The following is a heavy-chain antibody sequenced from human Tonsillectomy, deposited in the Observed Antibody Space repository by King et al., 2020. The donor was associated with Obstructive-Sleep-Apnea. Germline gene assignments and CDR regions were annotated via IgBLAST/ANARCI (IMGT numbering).Heavy chain of an antibody. CDR2: IDPSDSYT. CDR1: GYSFTSHW. D-gene: IGHD3-9*01. J-gene: IGHJ4*02. V-gene: IGHV5-10-1*03. Sequence: QLVQSGAEVKKPGESLRISCKGSGYSFTSHWITWVRQMPGKGLEWMGRIDPSDSYTNYSPSFQGHVTISADKSINTAYLQWSSLKASDTAMYYCARPIDTVTGLGDYWGQGTLVTVSS. CDR3: ARPIDTVTGLGDY.